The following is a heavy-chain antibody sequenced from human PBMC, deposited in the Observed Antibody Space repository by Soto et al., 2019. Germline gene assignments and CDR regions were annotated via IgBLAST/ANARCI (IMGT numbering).Heavy chain of an antibody. CDR2: IIPIFGTA. J-gene: IGHJ5*02. D-gene: IGHD3-22*01. V-gene: IGHV1-69*12. CDR3: ARDRGPSSGYYPYWFDP. Sequence: QVQLVQSGAEVKKPGSSVKVSCKASGGTFSSYAITWVRQAPGQGLEWLGGIIPIFGTANSAQKFQGRVTITADESTRTAYMELSSLRSEDTAVYYCARDRGPSSGYYPYWFDPWGQGTLVTVSS. CDR1: GGTFSSYA.